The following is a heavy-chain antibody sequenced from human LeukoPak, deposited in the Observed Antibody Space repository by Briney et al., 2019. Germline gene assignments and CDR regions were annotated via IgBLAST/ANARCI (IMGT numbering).Heavy chain of an antibody. CDR3: AKGITAPTSLPDDDACDI. Sequence: GGSLRLSCAASGFTFSSYNMNWVRQAPGKGLEWVSSISTSGTSTYYADSVKGRFTISRDNAKNSLYLQMNSLRAEDTAVYYCAKGITAPTSLPDDDACDIWGQGTMVTVSS. J-gene: IGHJ3*02. CDR2: ISTSGTST. V-gene: IGHV3-21*01. CDR1: GFTFSSYN. D-gene: IGHD6-25*01.